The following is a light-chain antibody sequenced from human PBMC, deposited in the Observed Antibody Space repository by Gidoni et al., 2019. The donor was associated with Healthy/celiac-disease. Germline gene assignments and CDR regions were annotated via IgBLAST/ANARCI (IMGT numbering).Light chain of an antibody. CDR2: EGS. CDR3: CSYAGSSTSKV. Sequence: QSALTQPASVSGSPGQSITISCTGTSSDVWSYNLVPWYQQHPGKAPKLMIYEGSKRPSGVSNRFSGSKSGNTASLTISGLQAEDEADYYCCSYAGSSTSKVFGGGTKLTVL. CDR1: SSDVWSYNL. V-gene: IGLV2-23*01. J-gene: IGLJ2*01.